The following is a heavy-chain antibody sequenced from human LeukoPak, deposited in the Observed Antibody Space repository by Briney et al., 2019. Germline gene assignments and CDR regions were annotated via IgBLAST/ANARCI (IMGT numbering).Heavy chain of an antibody. D-gene: IGHD5-24*01. V-gene: IGHV3-23*01. CDR2: ISGSGDST. CDR3: ARSGYNRFDY. J-gene: IGHJ4*02. CDR1: GFTFSSYA. Sequence: TGGSLRLSCAASGFTFSSYAMTWVRQAPGKGLEWVSAISGSGDSTYYADSVKGRFTISRDNSKSTLYLRTNSLRADDTAVYYCARSGYNRFDYWGQGTLVTVSS.